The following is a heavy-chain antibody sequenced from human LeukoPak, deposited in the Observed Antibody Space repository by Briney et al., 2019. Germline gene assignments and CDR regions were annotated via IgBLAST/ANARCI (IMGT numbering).Heavy chain of an antibody. Sequence: GGSLRLSCAASGFTVSSNYMSWVRQAPGKGLEWVSVIYSGGSTYYADSVKGRFTISRHNSKNTLYLQMNSLRAEDTAVYYCAKEGGYYDILSNPYYFDYWGQGTLVTVSS. J-gene: IGHJ4*02. CDR2: IYSGGST. V-gene: IGHV3-53*04. D-gene: IGHD3-9*01. CDR3: AKEGGYYDILSNPYYFDY. CDR1: GFTVSSNY.